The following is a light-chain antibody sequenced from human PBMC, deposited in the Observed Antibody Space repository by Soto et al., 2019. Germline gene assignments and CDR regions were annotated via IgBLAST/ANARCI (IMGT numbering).Light chain of an antibody. CDR1: SSDVGGYNY. CDR2: DVS. V-gene: IGLV2-14*03. Sequence: QSALTQPASVSGSPGQSINISSTGTSSDVGGYNYVSWYQQHPGKAPKLIIYDVSNRPSGVSNRFSGSKSGNTASLTISGLQAEDEADYYCSSYTSSSTLVFGGGTKLTVL. CDR3: SSYTSSSTLV. J-gene: IGLJ2*01.